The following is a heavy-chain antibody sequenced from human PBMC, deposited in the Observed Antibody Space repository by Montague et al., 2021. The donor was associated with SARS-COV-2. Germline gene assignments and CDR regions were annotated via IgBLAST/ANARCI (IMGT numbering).Heavy chain of an antibody. CDR2: ISWNSGSI. CDR3: AKDMGPYGSGPYGMDV. J-gene: IGHJ6*02. Sequence: SLRLSCAASGFTFDDYAMHWVRQAPGKGLEWVSGISWNSGSIGYADSVKGRFTISRDNAKNSLYLQMNSLRAEDTALCYCAKDMGPYGSGPYGMDVWGQGTTVTVSS. CDR1: GFTFDDYA. V-gene: IGHV3-9*01. D-gene: IGHD3-10*01.